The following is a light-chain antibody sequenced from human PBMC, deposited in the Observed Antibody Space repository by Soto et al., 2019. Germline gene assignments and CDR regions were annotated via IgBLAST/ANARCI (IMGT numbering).Light chain of an antibody. Sequence: DIQMTQSPSTLSASVGDRVTITCRASQSISYWLAWYQQRPGKAPKLLIYDASSLESGVPSRFSGSGSGTEFTLTISGLQPDDFATYYCQQYETYSGTFGQGTKVDIK. J-gene: IGKJ1*01. V-gene: IGKV1-5*01. CDR1: QSISYW. CDR3: QQYETYSGT. CDR2: DAS.